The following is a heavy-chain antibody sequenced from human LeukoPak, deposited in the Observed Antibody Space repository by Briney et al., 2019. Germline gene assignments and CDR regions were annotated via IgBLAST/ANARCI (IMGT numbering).Heavy chain of an antibody. V-gene: IGHV4-39*07. J-gene: IGHJ5*02. CDR1: XXSIXXXXYY. CDR3: AREGSPGLWFDP. D-gene: IGHD2-15*01. Sequence: TXTXXXXSIXXXXYYWXXXRXXXXXXXXXVGSIYYSGSTYYNPSLKSRVTISVDTSKNQFSLKLSSVTAADTAVYYCAREGSPGLWFDPWGQGTLVTVS. CDR2: IYYSGST.